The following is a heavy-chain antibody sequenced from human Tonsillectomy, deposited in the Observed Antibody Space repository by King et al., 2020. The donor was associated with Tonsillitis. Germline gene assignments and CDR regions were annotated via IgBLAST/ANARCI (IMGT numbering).Heavy chain of an antibody. CDR2: MSGAGART. CDR3: AKCPYDFWSGGLYYAMDV. CDR1: GFTFSTHA. V-gene: IGHV3-23*04. Sequence: VQLVESGGGLVQPGGSLRLSCVASGFTFSTHAMTWVRQAPGKGLEWVSVMSGAGARTYHADSVKGRFTISRDNSKNTLYLQMNSLRAEDTAVYYCAKCPYDFWSGGLYYAMDVWGQGTTVTVSS. D-gene: IGHD3-3*01. J-gene: IGHJ6*02.